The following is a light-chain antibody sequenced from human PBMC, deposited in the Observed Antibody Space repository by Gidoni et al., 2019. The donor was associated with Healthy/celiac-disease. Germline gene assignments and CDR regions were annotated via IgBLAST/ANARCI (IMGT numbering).Light chain of an antibody. CDR1: QSISSW. CDR3: QQYNSYPYT. J-gene: IGKJ2*01. Sequence: DIQMTQSPSTLSASVGDRVTITCRASQSISSWLAWYQQKPGNATKLLIYKASSLESGVPSRFSGSGSGTEFTLTISSLQPDDFATYYCQQYNSYPYTFGQGTKLEIK. V-gene: IGKV1-5*03. CDR2: KAS.